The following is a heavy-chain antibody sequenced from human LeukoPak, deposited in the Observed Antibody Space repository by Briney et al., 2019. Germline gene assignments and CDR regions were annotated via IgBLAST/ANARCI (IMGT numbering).Heavy chain of an antibody. CDR3: ARQSGAWLDH. V-gene: IGHV4-4*07. Sequence: SETLSLTCTVSGGSISSYYWNWIRQPAGKGLEWIGRIYTSGSTSGGTTVITNYNPSLKSRVTMSVDTSNNQFSLRLSSVTAADTAVFYCARQSGAWLDHWGQGTLVTVSS. CDR1: GGSISSYY. D-gene: IGHD1-26*01. CDR2: IYTSGSTSGGTTVIT. J-gene: IGHJ4*02.